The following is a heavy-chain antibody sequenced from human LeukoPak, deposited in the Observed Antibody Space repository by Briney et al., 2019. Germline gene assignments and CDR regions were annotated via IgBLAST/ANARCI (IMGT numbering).Heavy chain of an antibody. Sequence: SETLSLTCTVSGGSISSYYWSWIRQPPGKGLEWIGYIYYSGSTNYNPSLKSRVTISVDTSKNQFSLKLSSVTAADTAVYYCARAQQLTYFDYWGQGTLVTVSS. D-gene: IGHD6-13*01. CDR3: ARAQQLTYFDY. CDR2: IYYSGST. V-gene: IGHV4-59*08. J-gene: IGHJ4*02. CDR1: GGSISSYY.